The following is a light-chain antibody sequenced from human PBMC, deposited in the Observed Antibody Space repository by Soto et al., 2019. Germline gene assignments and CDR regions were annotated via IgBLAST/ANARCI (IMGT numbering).Light chain of an antibody. J-gene: IGLJ1*01. CDR3: SSLATSKPYV. CDR2: EVS. CDR1: SSDVGGYNS. V-gene: IGLV2-14*01. Sequence: QSVLTQPASVSGSPGQSITISCTGTSSDVGGYNSVSWYQQHPGKVPKLLIYEVSNRPSGVSNRFSGSKSGNTASLTISGLQAEDEADYYCSSLATSKPYVFGSGTKLTVL.